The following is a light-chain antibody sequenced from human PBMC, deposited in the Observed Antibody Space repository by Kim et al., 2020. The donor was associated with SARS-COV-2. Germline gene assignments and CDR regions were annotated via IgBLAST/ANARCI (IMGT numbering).Light chain of an antibody. Sequence: DIQMTQSPSSLSASVGDRVTITCRASQAIRKFVAWYQQKPGKIPKLLIHAVSTLHSGVPSRFSGGGSGTDFTLTIRGLQPEDVATYYCQTYDTVPYNFGQGTKLEI. J-gene: IGKJ2*01. CDR2: AVS. CDR1: QAIRKF. V-gene: IGKV1-27*01. CDR3: QTYDTVPYN.